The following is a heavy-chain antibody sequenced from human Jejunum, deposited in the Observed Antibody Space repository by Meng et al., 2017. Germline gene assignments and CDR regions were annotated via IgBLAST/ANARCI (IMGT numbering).Heavy chain of an antibody. CDR2: IHNSGGP. Sequence: SETLSLTCTVSGASVSSYYWSWIRQTPGKRLEWIGYIHNSGGPTYNPSLKSRVTMSVDTSKNQFSLKLSSVAAADTAVYYCARDIREVGATYYLDYWGQGTLVTVSS. V-gene: IGHV4-59*02. D-gene: IGHD1-26*01. J-gene: IGHJ4*02. CDR1: GASVSSYY. CDR3: ARDIREVGATYYLDY.